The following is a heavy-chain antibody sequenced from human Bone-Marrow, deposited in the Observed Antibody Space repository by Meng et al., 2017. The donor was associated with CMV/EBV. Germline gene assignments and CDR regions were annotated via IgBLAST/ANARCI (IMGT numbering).Heavy chain of an antibody. Sequence: QVQLGQAGGEVKKPRASVKVSFKASGYTFTGYYMHWVRQAPGQGLEWMGWINPNSGGTNYAQKFQGRVTMTRDTSISTAYMELSRLRSDDTAVYYCSYGSGSYYPFDYWGQGTLVTVSS. V-gene: IGHV1-2*02. J-gene: IGHJ4*02. CDR3: SYGSGSYYPFDY. D-gene: IGHD3-10*01. CDR2: INPNSGGT. CDR1: GYTFTGYY.